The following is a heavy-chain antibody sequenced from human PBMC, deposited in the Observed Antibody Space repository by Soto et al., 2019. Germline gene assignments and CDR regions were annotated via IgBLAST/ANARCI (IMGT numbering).Heavy chain of an antibody. Sequence: PGGSLRLSCTASGFTFVDYAMSWFRQAPGKGLEWVGFIRSKAYGGTTEYAASVKGRFTISRDDSKSIAYLQMNSLKAEDTAVYYCTRSIGVAYYDILTGYYIGYGDYYYFDYWGQGTLVTVSS. CDR2: IRSKAYGGTT. CDR1: GFTFVDYA. J-gene: IGHJ4*02. D-gene: IGHD3-9*01. V-gene: IGHV3-49*03. CDR3: TRSIGVAYYDILTGYYIGYGDYYYFDY.